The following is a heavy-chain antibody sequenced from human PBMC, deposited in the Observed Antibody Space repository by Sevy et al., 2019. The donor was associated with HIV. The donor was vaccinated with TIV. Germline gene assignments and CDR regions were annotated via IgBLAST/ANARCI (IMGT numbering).Heavy chain of an antibody. CDR1: GFTVSSNY. D-gene: IGHD6-13*01. J-gene: IGHJ6*03. CDR2: IYSGGST. Sequence: GGSLRLSCAASGFTVSSNYMSWVCQAPGKGLEWVSVIYSGGSTYYADSVKGGFTISRDNSKNTLYLQMNSLVAEDTVVYYCARGSGRLGRSRFYYYFYMDVWGKGTPVTVSS. V-gene: IGHV3-53*01. CDR3: ARGSGRLGRSRFYYYFYMDV.